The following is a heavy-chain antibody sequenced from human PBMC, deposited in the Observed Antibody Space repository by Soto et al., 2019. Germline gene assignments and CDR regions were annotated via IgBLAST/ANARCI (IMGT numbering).Heavy chain of an antibody. CDR3: ARLNYLRDYYGSGELYYFDY. Sequence: PGESLKISCKGSGYNFTNYWIGWVRQMPGKGLEWMGIIYPGDSDTRYSPSFQGQVTISADKSISTAYLQWSSLKASDTAMYYCARLNYLRDYYGSGELYYFDYWGQGTLVTVSS. CDR1: GYNFTNYW. CDR2: IYPGDSDT. D-gene: IGHD3-10*01. J-gene: IGHJ4*02. V-gene: IGHV5-51*01.